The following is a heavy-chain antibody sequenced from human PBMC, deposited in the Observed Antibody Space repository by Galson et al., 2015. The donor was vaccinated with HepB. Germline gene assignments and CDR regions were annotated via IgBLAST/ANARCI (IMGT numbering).Heavy chain of an antibody. CDR2: MDPNSGNT. Sequence: SVKVSCKASGFSFSSYDINWVRQATGQGPEWLGWMDPNSGNTGYAQKFQGRITMTRNISISTAYMELRSLRAEDTAVYYCTGYRGGPQEFNSFDIWGQGTMVTVSS. CDR3: TGYRGGPQEFNSFDI. V-gene: IGHV1-8*01. CDR1: GFSFSSYD. D-gene: IGHD3-16*01. J-gene: IGHJ3*02.